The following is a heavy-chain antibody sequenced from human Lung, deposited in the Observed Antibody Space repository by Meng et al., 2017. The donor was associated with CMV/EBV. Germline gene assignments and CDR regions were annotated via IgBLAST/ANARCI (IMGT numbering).Heavy chain of an antibody. J-gene: IGHJ4*02. CDR3: ARDLGYFYGSSAYGYDY. D-gene: IGHD3-22*01. Sequence: SXXVSXKTSGGTFSTYTISWVRQAPGQGLEWMGRITPILDVPNYTQKFQGRLTITADKLTSTAYVELSSLRSEDTAMYYCARDLGYFYGSSAYGYDYWGQGXLVTVSS. CDR1: GGTFSTYT. V-gene: IGHV1-69*04. CDR2: ITPILDVP.